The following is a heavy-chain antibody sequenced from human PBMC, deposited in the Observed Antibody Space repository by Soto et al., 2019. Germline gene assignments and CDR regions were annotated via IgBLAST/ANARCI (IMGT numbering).Heavy chain of an antibody. D-gene: IGHD2-15*01. V-gene: IGHV1-69*13. J-gene: IGHJ3*02. CDR3: ARRRYCSGGSCYWGLDAFDI. CDR2: IIPIFGTA. Sequence: SVKVSCKASGGTFSSYAISWVRQAPGQGLEWMGGIIPIFGTANYAQKFQGRVTITADESTSTAYMELSSLRSEDTAVYYCARRRYCSGGSCYWGLDAFDIWGQGTMVTVSS. CDR1: GGTFSSYA.